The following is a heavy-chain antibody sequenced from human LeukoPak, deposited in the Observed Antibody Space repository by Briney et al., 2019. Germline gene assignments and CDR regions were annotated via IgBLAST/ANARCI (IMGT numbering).Heavy chain of an antibody. Sequence: GGSLRLSCAASGFTFSDYYMSWIRQAPGKGLEWVSYISSSGSTIYYADSVKGRFTISRDNAKNSLYLQMNSLRAEDTAVYYCARTRDNSSWVSSLYFDIWGQGTMVTVSS. CDR1: GFTFSDYY. CDR2: ISSSGSTI. J-gene: IGHJ3*02. V-gene: IGHV3-11*04. D-gene: IGHD6-13*01. CDR3: ARTRDNSSWVSSLYFDI.